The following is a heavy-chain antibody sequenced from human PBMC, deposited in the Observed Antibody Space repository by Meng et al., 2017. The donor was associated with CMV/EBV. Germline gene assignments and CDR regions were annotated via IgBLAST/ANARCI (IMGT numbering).Heavy chain of an antibody. CDR1: GFTFSSYA. V-gene: IGHV3-23*01. D-gene: IGHD5-12*01. CDR3: AKVGERRGYSGFHDY. J-gene: IGHJ4*02. Sequence: GGSLILSCAASGFTFSSYAMSWVRQAPGKGLEWVSAISGSGGSTYYADSVKGRFTISRDNSKNTLYLQMNSLRAEDTAVYYCAKVGERRGYSGFHDYWGQGTLVTVSS. CDR2: ISGSGGST.